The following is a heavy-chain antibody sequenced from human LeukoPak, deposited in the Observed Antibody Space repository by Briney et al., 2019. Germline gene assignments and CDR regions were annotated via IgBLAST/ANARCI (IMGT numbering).Heavy chain of an antibody. CDR2: INPNSGGT. CDR3: ATDPAYSGYDYGFDY. Sequence: ASVKVSCKASGYTFTGYYIHWVRQAPGQGLEWMGWINPNSGGTNYGQKFQGRVTMTRDTSISTAYMELSRLRSDDTAVYYCATDPAYSGYDYGFDYWGQGTLVTVSS. J-gene: IGHJ4*02. D-gene: IGHD5-12*01. CDR1: GYTFTGYY. V-gene: IGHV1-2*02.